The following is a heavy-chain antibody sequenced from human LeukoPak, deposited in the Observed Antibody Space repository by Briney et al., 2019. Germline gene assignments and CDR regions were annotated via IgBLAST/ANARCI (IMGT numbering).Heavy chain of an antibody. D-gene: IGHD5-18*01. Sequence: ASVKVSCKASGGTFSSYAISWVRQAPGQGLEWMGGFIPLFGTANYAQKFQGRVTITADKSTSTAYMELSSLRSEDTAVYYCARTRGYSYGSFAHPYYYYYMDVWGKGTTVTVSS. CDR2: FIPLFGTA. CDR3: ARTRGYSYGSFAHPYYYYYMDV. CDR1: GGTFSSYA. V-gene: IGHV1-69*06. J-gene: IGHJ6*03.